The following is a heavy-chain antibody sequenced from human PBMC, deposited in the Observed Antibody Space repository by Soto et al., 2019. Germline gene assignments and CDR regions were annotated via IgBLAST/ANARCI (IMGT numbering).Heavy chain of an antibody. D-gene: IGHD6-6*01. V-gene: IGHV4-59*01. CDR1: GGSISSYY. J-gene: IGHJ5*02. CDR2: IHNSGST. CDR3: ARGCCSSCRIGP. Sequence: QVQLQESGPGLVKPSETLSLTCTVSGGSISSYYWSWIRQPPGKGLEWIGYIHNSGSTNYNPSLRSRVTMSVDTSKNQFSLNLASVTAADTAVYYCARGCCSSCRIGPWGQGTLVTVSS.